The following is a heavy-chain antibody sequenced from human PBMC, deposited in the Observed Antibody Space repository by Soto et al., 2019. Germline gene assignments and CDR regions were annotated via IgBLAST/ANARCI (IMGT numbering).Heavy chain of an antibody. CDR1: GFTVSSNY. D-gene: IGHD1-20*01. J-gene: IGHJ4*02. Sequence: GGSLRLSCAASGFTVSSNYMSWVRQAPGKGLEWVSVIYSGGSTYYADSVKGRFTISRDNSKNTLCLQMNSLRAEDTAVYYCASQIQYNWNQYYFDYWGQGTLVTVSS. CDR3: ASQIQYNWNQYYFDY. V-gene: IGHV3-53*01. CDR2: IYSGGST.